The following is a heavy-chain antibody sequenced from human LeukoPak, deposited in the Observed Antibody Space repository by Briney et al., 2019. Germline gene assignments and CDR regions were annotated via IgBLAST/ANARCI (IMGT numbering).Heavy chain of an antibody. D-gene: IGHD6-19*01. J-gene: IGHJ4*02. CDR2: IGIRGNT. CDR1: GFTFIDYD. CDR3: ARGGIQVSGIDEFDY. V-gene: IGHV3-13*01. Sequence: GGSLRLSCAASGFTFIDYDLHWVRQVIGKGLEWVSAIGIRGNTHYSGSVKGRFTISRENAESSLYLQMNSLRAEDTAVYYCARGGIQVSGIDEFDYWGQGTLVTVSS.